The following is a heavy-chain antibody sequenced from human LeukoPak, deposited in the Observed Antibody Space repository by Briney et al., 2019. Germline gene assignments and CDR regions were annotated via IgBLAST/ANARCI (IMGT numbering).Heavy chain of an antibody. D-gene: IGHD3-10*02. V-gene: IGHV3-23*01. CDR2: ISGSGGST. CDR3: AELGITMIGGV. J-gene: IGHJ6*04. CDR1: GFTFNSYV. Sequence: GGSLRLSCAASGFTFNSYVMSWVRQAPGKGLEWVSTISGSGGSTYYADSVKGRVTISRDNSKNTLYLQMNSLRAEDTAVYYCAELGITMIGGVWGKGTTVTISS.